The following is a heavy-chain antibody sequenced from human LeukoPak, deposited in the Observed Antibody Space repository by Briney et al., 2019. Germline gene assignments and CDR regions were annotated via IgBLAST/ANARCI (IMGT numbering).Heavy chain of an antibody. CDR3: AKDVKVGARYIWDY. D-gene: IGHD1-26*01. CDR1: GFTFSSYA. Sequence: GGSLRLSCAASGFTFSSYAMSWVRQAPGKGLEWVSAIWGGGGSTYYADSVKGRFTISRDNSKNTLYLQMNSLRAEDTAVYYCAKDVKVGARYIWDYWGKGTLVTVSS. V-gene: IGHV3-23*01. J-gene: IGHJ4*02. CDR2: IWGGGGST.